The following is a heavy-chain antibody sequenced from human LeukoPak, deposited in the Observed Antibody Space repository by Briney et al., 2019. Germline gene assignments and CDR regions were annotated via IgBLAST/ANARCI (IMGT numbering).Heavy chain of an antibody. J-gene: IGHJ4*02. D-gene: IGHD6-19*01. Sequence: GASVKVSCKASGYTFTGYYMHWVRQAPGQGLEWMGWINPNSGGTNYAQKFQGRVTMTRDTSISTAYMELRSLRSDDTAVYYCARDLGYSSGWYKGYWGQGTLVTVSS. CDR1: GYTFTGYY. CDR2: INPNSGGT. V-gene: IGHV1-2*02. CDR3: ARDLGYSSGWYKGY.